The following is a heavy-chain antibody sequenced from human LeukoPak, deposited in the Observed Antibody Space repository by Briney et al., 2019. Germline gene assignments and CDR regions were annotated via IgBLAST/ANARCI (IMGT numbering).Heavy chain of an antibody. CDR3: ARWSSSWYYFDY. Sequence: SETLSLTCTVSGGSISSGSYYWSWIRQPAGKGLEWIGRIYTSGSTNYNPSLKSRVTISVDTSKNRFSLKLSSVTAADTAVYYCARWSSSWYYFDYWGQGTLVTVSS. CDR1: GGSISSGSYY. D-gene: IGHD6-13*01. V-gene: IGHV4-61*02. CDR2: IYTSGST. J-gene: IGHJ4*02.